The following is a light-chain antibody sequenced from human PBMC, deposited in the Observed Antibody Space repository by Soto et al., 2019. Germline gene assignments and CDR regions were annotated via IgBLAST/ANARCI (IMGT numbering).Light chain of an antibody. V-gene: IGKV3-15*01. CDR3: QQRAKWPLT. CDR2: GAS. Sequence: EIVMTQSPATLSVSPGERATLSCRASQSVSSNLAWYQQKPGQAPRLLIYGASTRATGIPARFSGSGSGTEFTLTISSLEAEDFALYYCQQRAKWPLTFGGGTKVEIK. J-gene: IGKJ4*01. CDR1: QSVSSN.